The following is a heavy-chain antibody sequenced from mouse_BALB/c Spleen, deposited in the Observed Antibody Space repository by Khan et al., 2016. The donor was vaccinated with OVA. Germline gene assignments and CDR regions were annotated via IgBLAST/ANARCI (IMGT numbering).Heavy chain of an antibody. CDR2: IWGDGST. V-gene: IGHV2-3*01. Sequence: QMQLEESGPGLVAPSQSLSITCTVSGFSLTSYGVNWVRQPPGEGLEWLGVIWGDGSTNYHSTLKSRLIISKDSSKRQVFLTLNSLQTDDTATYYCGKYTPDYYYMDYWGQGTTVTVST. J-gene: IGHJ4*01. CDR1: GFSLTSYG. CDR3: GKYTPDYYYMDY.